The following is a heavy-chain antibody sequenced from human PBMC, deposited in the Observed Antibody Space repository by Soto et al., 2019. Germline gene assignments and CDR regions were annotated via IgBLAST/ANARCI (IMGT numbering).Heavy chain of an antibody. V-gene: IGHV3-23*01. J-gene: IGHJ4*02. Sequence: EVQLLESGGGLVQPGGSLRLSCAASGLPFSSYAMSWVRQAPGKGLEWVSSISISGGNTYYADSVRGRFTISRDNSKNTLYLHMNILTAEDTAIYYCANEIRPNDYWGQGTLVTVSS. CDR2: ISISGGNT. D-gene: IGHD4-17*01. CDR3: ANEIRPNDY. CDR1: GLPFSSYA.